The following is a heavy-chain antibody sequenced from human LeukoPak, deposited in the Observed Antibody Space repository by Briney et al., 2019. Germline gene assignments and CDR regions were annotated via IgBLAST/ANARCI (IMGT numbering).Heavy chain of an antibody. J-gene: IGHJ4*02. CDR3: ASEITVAGTGDY. CDR2: IKSDGITT. V-gene: IGHV3-74*01. Sequence: GGSLRLSCAASGFTFTNYWIHWVRQAPGKGLMWVSRIKSDGITTNYADSVKGRFTISRDNSKNTLYLQMNSLRAEDTAVYYCASEITVAGTGDYWGQGTLVTVSS. CDR1: GFTFTNYW. D-gene: IGHD6-19*01.